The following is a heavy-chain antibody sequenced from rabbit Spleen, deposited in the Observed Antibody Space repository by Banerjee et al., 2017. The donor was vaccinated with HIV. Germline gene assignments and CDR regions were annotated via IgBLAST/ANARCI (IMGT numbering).Heavy chain of an antibody. D-gene: IGHD6-1*01. CDR1: GFSLSSSDY. V-gene: IGHV1S45*01. Sequence: QEQLVESGGGLVQPEGSLTLTCTASGFSLSSSDYMCWVRQAPGKGLEWISCINASTGKPVYATWAKGRFTISRTSSTTVTLQMTSLTAADTATYFCARGEHFSVGFSAFAIYLDLWGPGTLVTVS. CDR3: ARGEHFSVGFSAFAIYLDL. J-gene: IGHJ4*01. CDR2: INASTGKP.